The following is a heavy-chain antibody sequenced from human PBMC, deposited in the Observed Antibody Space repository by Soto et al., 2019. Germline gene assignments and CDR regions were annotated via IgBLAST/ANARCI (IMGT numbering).Heavy chain of an antibody. CDR2: IHHIGVT. J-gene: IGHJ5*02. V-gene: IGHV4-30-2*01. Sequence: PSETLALAGAVSGGSISSGGYCGSWIPQPPGKGSEGIGYIHHIGVTYYNPSLQSRVTIEVYRAKNQVSLKMGSVTAADTAVYYCASSDYYDSSPPFGPWGQGTLVAVSS. CDR1: GGSISSGGYC. D-gene: IGHD3-22*01. CDR3: ASSDYYDSSPPFGP.